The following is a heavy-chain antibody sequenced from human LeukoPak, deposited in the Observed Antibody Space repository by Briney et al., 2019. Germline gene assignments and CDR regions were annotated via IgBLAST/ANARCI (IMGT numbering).Heavy chain of an antibody. CDR2: IYPGGSDS. CDR3: ARLETYYYDSSGYEGAFDI. J-gene: IGHJ3*02. Sequence: GEALKISCKGSGYSFTSYLIDWVRQMPGKGLGLMGIIYPGGSDSIYSPSFQGQVTISADKSINSAYLQWSRLNASDTAMYYCARLETYYYDSSGYEGAFDIWGQATKVTVSS. CDR1: GYSFTSYL. D-gene: IGHD3-22*01. V-gene: IGHV5-51*01.